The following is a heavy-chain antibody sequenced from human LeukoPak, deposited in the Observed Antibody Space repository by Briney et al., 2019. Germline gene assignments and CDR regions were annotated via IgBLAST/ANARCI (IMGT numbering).Heavy chain of an antibody. CDR1: EFTFSTYG. J-gene: IGHJ4*02. CDR3: AKDRGDFPYYFDN. V-gene: IGHV3-30*02. CDR2: IHFDGSNR. Sequence: GGSLSLSCAASEFTFSTYGMHWVRQAPGKGLEWVAYIHFDGSNRHYIDSVKGRFTISRDNSENTLYLQMNSLRPEDTAVYYCAKDRGDFPYYFDNWGQGTLVTVSS. D-gene: IGHD3-10*01.